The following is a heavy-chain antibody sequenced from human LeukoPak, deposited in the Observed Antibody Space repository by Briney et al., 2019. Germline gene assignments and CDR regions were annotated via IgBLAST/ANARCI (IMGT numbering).Heavy chain of an antibody. CDR1: GGSINSGSYY. J-gene: IGHJ6*03. D-gene: IGHD1-26*01. CDR3: ARGKMGWEVSSYYYMDV. Sequence: PSETLSLTCTVSGGSINSGSYYWSWIRQPAGKGLEWIGRIYTSGRTNFNPSLKSRVTISVDTSKNQFSLKLSSVTAADTAVYYCARGKMGWEVSSYYYMDVWGKGTTVTVSS. CDR2: IYTSGRT. V-gene: IGHV4-61*02.